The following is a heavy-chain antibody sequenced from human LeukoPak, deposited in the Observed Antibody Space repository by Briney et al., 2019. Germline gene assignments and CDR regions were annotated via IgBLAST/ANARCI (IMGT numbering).Heavy chain of an antibody. CDR1: GFTFSRDW. CDR3: VRRYYEYNVYDRHFDF. J-gene: IGHJ4*02. D-gene: IGHD5/OR15-5a*01. CDR2: ISDDGSIT. Sequence: GGSLRLSCAASGFTFSRDWMHWVRQAPGKGLVWVSRISDDGSITTYVDCVHSRFTISRDNAQSTVFMQKNSLRVEHTAVYLSVRRYYEYNVYDRHFDFWGQGILVTVSS. V-gene: IGHV3-74*03.